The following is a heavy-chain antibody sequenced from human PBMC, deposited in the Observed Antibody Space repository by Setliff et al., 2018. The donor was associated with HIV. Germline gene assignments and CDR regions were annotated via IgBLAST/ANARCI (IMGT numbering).Heavy chain of an antibody. CDR2: FSYSGNI. CDR1: GGSICNGGYY. J-gene: IGHJ6*03. CDR3: ASQPSGHFYYYMHV. V-gene: IGHV4-31*03. Sequence: PSETLSLTCTVSGGSICNGGYYWSWIRQHPGKGLEYIGYFSYSGNIYYNPSLKSRVTISVDTSKNQFSLKVSSVTGADTGVYYCASQPSGHFYYYMHVWGKGTTVTVSS. D-gene: IGHD1-1*01.